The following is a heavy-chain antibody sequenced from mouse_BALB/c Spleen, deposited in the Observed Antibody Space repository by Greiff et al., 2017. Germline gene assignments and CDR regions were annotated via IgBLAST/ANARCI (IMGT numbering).Heavy chain of an antibody. CDR1: GFSLTSYG. J-gene: IGHJ4*01. CDR3: AKGSTMITTNAMDY. V-gene: IGHV2-5-1*01. CDR2: IWRGGST. Sequence: QVQLQQSGPSLVQPSQSLSITCTVSGFSLTSYGVHWVRQSPGKGLEWLGVIWRGGSTDYNAAFMSRLSITKDNSKSQVFFKMNSLQADDTAIYYCAKGSTMITTNAMDYWGQGTSVTVSS. D-gene: IGHD2-4*01.